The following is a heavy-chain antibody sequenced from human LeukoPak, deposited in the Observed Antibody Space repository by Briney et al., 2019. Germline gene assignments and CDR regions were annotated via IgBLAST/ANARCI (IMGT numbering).Heavy chain of an antibody. D-gene: IGHD2-2*01. CDR2: IIPIFGTA. CDR3: ASRGCSSTSCYQPSDFDY. J-gene: IGHJ4*02. CDR1: GGTFSSYA. V-gene: IGHV1-69*13. Sequence: ASVKVSCKASGGTFSSYAISWVRQAPGQGLEWMGGIIPIFGTANYAQKFQGRVTITADESTSTAYMELSSLRSEDTAVYYCASRGCSSTSCYQPSDFDYWGQGTLVTVSS.